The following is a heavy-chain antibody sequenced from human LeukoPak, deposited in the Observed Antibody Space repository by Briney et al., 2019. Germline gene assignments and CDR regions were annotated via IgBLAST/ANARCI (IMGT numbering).Heavy chain of an antibody. CDR3: ARDGDTSHFDY. Sequence: PSETLSLTCTVSGGSISSSSYYWGWIRQPPGKGLEWIGSIYYSGSTYYNPSLKSRVTISVDTSKNQFSLKLSSVTAADTAVYYCARDGDTSHFDYWGQGTLVTVSS. D-gene: IGHD5-18*01. CDR2: IYYSGST. J-gene: IGHJ4*02. V-gene: IGHV4-39*07. CDR1: GGSISSSSYY.